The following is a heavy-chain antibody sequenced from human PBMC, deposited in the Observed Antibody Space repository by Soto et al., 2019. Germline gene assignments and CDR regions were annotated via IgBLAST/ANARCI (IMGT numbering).Heavy chain of an antibody. CDR1: GFAFSTYA. V-gene: IGHV3-23*01. CDR2: ISIAGDRT. CDR3: AKGQWLDY. Sequence: EVQLLESGGGLVQPGGSLRLSCAASGFAFSTYAMTWVRQAPGKGLEWVSTISIAGDRTYYADSVKGRFTIPRDNSKNTQYLQRNSLRADGTAVYYCAKGQWLDYWRQGTLVTVSS. J-gene: IGHJ4*02. D-gene: IGHD6-19*01.